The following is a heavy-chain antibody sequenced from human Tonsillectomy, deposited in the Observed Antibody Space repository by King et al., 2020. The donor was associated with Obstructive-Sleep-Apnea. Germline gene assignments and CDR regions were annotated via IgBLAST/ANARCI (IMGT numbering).Heavy chain of an antibody. J-gene: IGHJ4*02. CDR2: IFYTGST. CDR1: GGSISSYH. D-gene: IGHD5-12*01. CDR3: ARHPRHSGNDVDYFDF. Sequence: QLQESGPGLVKPSETLSLTCTVSGGSISSYHWSWIRQPPGKGLEWIGYIFYTGSTNYNPSLKSRVTISVDTSKTQFSLRLSSVTAADTALDYCARHPRHSGNDVDYFDFWGQGTLVTVSS. V-gene: IGHV4-59*08.